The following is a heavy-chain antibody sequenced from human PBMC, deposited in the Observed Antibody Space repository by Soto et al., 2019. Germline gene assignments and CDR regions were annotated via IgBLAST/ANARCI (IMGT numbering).Heavy chain of an antibody. D-gene: IGHD5-12*01. V-gene: IGHV4-34*01. CDR2: INHSGST. CDR3: ARGRWLRSAFDH. Sequence: ETLSLTCAVYGGSFSGYYWSWIRQSPGKGLEWIGEINHSGSTNYNPSLKSRVTISVDTSKNQFSLKLSSVTAADTAVYYCARGRWLRSAFDHWGPGTLVTVSS. J-gene: IGHJ4*02. CDR1: GGSFSGYY.